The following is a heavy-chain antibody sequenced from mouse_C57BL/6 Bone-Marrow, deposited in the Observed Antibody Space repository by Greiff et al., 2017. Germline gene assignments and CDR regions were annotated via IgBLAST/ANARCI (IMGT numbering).Heavy chain of an antibody. V-gene: IGHV1-74*01. CDR2: IHPSDSDT. J-gene: IGHJ2*01. Sequence: VKLQQPGAELVQPGASVKVSCKASGYTFTSYWMHWVKQRPGQGLEWIGRIHPSDSDTNYNQKFKGKATLTVDESSSTAYVQLSSLTSEDSAVYYCAMALFDYWGQGTTLTVSS. CDR1: GYTFTSYW. CDR3: AMALFDY.